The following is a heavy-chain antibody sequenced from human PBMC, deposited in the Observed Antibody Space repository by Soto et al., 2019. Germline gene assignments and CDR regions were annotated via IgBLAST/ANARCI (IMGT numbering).Heavy chain of an antibody. V-gene: IGHV4-59*01. CDR2: IFSSGST. CDR3: VRDSGSGSYSYNWFDP. CDR1: GGSISSYY. J-gene: IGHJ5*02. D-gene: IGHD3-10*01. Sequence: SETLSLTCTVSGGSISSYYWSWIRQPPGKGLEWIGYIFSSGSTNYNPSLKSRVTMSVDTSKNQFSLKLSSVTAADTAVYYCVRDSGSGSYSYNWFDPWGQGTLVTVSS.